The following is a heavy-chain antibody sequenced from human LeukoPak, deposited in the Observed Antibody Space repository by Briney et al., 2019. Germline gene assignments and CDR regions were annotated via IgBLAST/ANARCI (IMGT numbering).Heavy chain of an antibody. CDR3: ARRGRRYSSGWYDS. CDR1: CDSITNYY. D-gene: IGHD6-19*01. V-gene: IGHV4-59*01. CDR2: IYYSGST. J-gene: IGHJ5*01. Sequence: SETLSLTCTVSCDSITNYYWSWIRQPPGKGLEWIGLIYYSGSTNYNPPLKSRVTISVDTSKNQFSLKLSSLTAADTATYYCARRGRRYSSGWYDSWGQGTLVTVSS.